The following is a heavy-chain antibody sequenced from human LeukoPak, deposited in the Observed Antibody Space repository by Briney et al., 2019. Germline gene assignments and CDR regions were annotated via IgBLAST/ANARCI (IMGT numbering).Heavy chain of an antibody. Sequence: PSETLSLTCTVSGGSISSYYWSWIRQPPGKGLEWIGYIYYSGSTNYNPSLKSRVTISVDTSKNQFSLKLSSVTAADAAVYYCARRYYYDSSDAFDIWGQGTMVTVSS. V-gene: IGHV4-59*01. D-gene: IGHD3-22*01. J-gene: IGHJ3*02. CDR2: IYYSGST. CDR3: ARRYYYDSSDAFDI. CDR1: GGSISSYY.